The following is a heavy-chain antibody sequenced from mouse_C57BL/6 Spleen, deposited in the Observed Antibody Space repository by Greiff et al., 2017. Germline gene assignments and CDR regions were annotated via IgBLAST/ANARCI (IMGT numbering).Heavy chain of an antibody. CDR2: IDPEDGDT. J-gene: IGHJ2*01. V-gene: IGHV14-1*01. D-gene: IGHD1-1*01. Sequence: VQLQQSGAELVRPGASVKLSCTASGFNIKDYYMHWVKQRPEQGLEWIGRIDPEDGDTEYAPKFQGKATMTADTSSNTAYLQLSSLTSEDTAVYYCTTGGDYGSPLYYFDYWGRGTTLTVSS. CDR1: GFNIKDYY. CDR3: TTGGDYGSPLYYFDY.